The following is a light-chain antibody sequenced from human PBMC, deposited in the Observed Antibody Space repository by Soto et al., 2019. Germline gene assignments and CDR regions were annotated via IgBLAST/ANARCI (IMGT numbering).Light chain of an antibody. CDR2: DVS. Sequence: QSALTQPRSVSGSPGQSVTISCTGTSSDVGGYNYVSWYQQHPGKAPKLMIFDVSKRPSGVPDRFSGSKSDNTASLTISGLQAEDEADYYCCSYAGNYTYVFGSGTK. J-gene: IGLJ1*01. CDR3: CSYAGNYTYV. V-gene: IGLV2-11*01. CDR1: SSDVGGYNY.